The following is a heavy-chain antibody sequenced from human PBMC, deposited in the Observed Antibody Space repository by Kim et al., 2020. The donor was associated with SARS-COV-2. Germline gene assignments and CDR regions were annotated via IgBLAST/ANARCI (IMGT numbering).Heavy chain of an antibody. CDR2: ISSSSSTI. CDR3: ARKAGQWLAQYYFDY. Sequence: GGSLRLSCAASGFTFSSYSMNWVRQAPGNGLEWVSYISSSSSTIYYADSVKGRFTISRDNAKNSLYLQMNSLRDEDTAVYYCARKAGQWLAQYYFDYWGQGTLVTVSS. D-gene: IGHD6-19*01. J-gene: IGHJ4*02. V-gene: IGHV3-48*02. CDR1: GFTFSSYS.